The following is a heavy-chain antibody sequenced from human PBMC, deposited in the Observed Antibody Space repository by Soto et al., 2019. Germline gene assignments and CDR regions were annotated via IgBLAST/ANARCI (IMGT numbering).Heavy chain of an antibody. Sequence: EASVKVSCKASVYTFTSYGISWVRQAPGQGLEWMGWISAYNGNTNYAQKLQGRVTMTTDTSTSTAYMELRSLRSDDTAVYYCARDVGMLYGDYQYFQHWGQGTLVTVSS. J-gene: IGHJ1*01. CDR2: ISAYNGNT. D-gene: IGHD4-17*01. CDR1: VYTFTSYG. V-gene: IGHV1-18*01. CDR3: ARDVGMLYGDYQYFQH.